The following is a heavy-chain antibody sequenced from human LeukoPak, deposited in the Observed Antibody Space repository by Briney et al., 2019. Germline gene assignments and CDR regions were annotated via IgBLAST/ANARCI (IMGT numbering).Heavy chain of an antibody. V-gene: IGHV3-49*04. CDR3: TRGPIQLWIHNAMDV. D-gene: IGHD5-18*01. CDR1: GFTFGDYA. J-gene: IGHJ6*02. Sequence: GGSLRLSCTTSGFTFGDYAMSWVRQAPGMGLEWVGFIRSKAYGGTIEYAASVKGRFTISRDDSKSIAYLQMNSLKIEDTALYYCTRGPIQLWIHNAMDVWGQGTTVTVSS. CDR2: IRSKAYGGTI.